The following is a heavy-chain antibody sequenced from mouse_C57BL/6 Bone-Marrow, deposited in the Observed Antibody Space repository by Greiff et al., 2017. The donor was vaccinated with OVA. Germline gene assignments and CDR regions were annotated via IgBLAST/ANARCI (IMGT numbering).Heavy chain of an antibody. CDR3: ARWGYGSSPYYAMDY. J-gene: IGHJ4*01. CDR1: GYTFTSYW. CDR2: IHPNSGST. V-gene: IGHV1-64*01. Sequence: QVQLQQPGAELVKPGASVKLSCKASGYTFTSYWMHWVKQRPGQGLEWIGMIHPNSGSTNYNEKFKSKATLTVDKSSSTAYMQLSSLTSEDSAVYYCARWGYGSSPYYAMDYWGQGTSVTVSS. D-gene: IGHD1-1*01.